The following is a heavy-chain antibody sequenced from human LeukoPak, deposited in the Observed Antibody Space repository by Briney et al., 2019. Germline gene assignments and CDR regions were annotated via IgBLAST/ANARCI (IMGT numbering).Heavy chain of an antibody. D-gene: IGHD2-15*01. J-gene: IGHJ5*02. Sequence: PSETLSLTCALYGGSLSGYYWSWLRQPPGEGLEWIGEINHSGSTNYNPSLKSRVTISVDTSKNQFSLKLSAVTAADTAVYYCARGTVVVAATRWFVPWGQGTLVTVSS. CDR2: INHSGST. V-gene: IGHV4-34*01. CDR1: GGSLSGYY. CDR3: ARGTVVVAATRWFVP.